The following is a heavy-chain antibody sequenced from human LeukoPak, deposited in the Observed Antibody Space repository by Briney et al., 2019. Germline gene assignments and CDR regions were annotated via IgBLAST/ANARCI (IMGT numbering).Heavy chain of an antibody. CDR3: ARFGESNN. J-gene: IGHJ4*02. V-gene: IGHV4-34*01. Sequence: SETLSLTCAVYGGSFSGHYWSWIRQPPGKGLEYIGEINHSGSTNYNPSLKSRVTISIDTSKNQFSLKLKSVTAADTAVYYCARFGESNNWGQGTLVTVSS. CDR1: GGSFSGHY. CDR2: INHSGST. D-gene: IGHD3-3*01.